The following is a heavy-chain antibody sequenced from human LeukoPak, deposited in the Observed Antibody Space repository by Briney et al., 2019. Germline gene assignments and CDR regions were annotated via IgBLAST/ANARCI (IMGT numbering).Heavy chain of an antibody. J-gene: IGHJ4*02. CDR2: IRYDGSNK. D-gene: IGHD2-21*01. CDR1: GFTFSSYG. CDR3: AKLFFSSSASDY. V-gene: IGHV3-30*02. Sequence: GGSLRLSCAASGFTFSSYGMHWVRQAPGKGLEWVAFIRYDGSNKYYADSVKGRFTISRDNSKNTLYLQMNSLRAEDTAVYYCAKLFFSSSASDYWGQGTLVTVSS.